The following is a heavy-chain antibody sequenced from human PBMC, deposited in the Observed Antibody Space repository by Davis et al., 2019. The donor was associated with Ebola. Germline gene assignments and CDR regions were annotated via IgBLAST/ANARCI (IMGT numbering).Heavy chain of an antibody. CDR3: ARWGLGVVSVGQTLSTYYSMDV. V-gene: IGHV1-46*01. CDR1: GYTFTGYY. J-gene: IGHJ6*03. CDR2: INPSGGST. Sequence: ASVKVSCKASGYTFTGYYIHWVRQAPGQGLEWMGIINPSGGSTNYAQKFQGRVTMTRDTPTSTVYMELSSLRSEDTAVYYCARWGLGVVSVGQTLSTYYSMDVWGKGTTVTVSS. D-gene: IGHD2-2*01.